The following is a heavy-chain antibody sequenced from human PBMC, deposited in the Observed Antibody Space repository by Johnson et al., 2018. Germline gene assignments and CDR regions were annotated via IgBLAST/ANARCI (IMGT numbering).Heavy chain of an antibody. V-gene: IGHV3-7*01. D-gene: IGHD4-23*01. CDR3: ARDESGGSRLQAFDV. Sequence: VQLVESGGGLVQPGGSLRLSCAASGFNFSSYWMSLVRQAPGKGLEWVANITQDGSEKYYVASMQGRFTISRDNAKNSLYLQMNRLRAEDSAVYYCARDESGGSRLQAFDVWGQGTMVTVSS. CDR1: GFNFSSYW. CDR2: ITQDGSEK. J-gene: IGHJ3*01.